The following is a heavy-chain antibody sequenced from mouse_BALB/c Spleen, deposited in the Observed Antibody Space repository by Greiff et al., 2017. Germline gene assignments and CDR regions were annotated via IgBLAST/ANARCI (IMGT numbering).Heavy chain of an antibody. CDR3: ARQSGNSAWFAY. D-gene: IGHD1-3*01. Sequence: DVMLVESGGGLVKPGGSLKLSCAASGFAFSSYDMSWVRQTPEKRLEWVAYISSGGGSTYYPDTVKGRFTISRDNAKNTLYLQMSSLKSEDTAMYYCARQSGNSAWFAYWGQGTLVTVSA. CDR1: GFAFSSYD. V-gene: IGHV5-12-1*01. J-gene: IGHJ3*01. CDR2: ISSGGGST.